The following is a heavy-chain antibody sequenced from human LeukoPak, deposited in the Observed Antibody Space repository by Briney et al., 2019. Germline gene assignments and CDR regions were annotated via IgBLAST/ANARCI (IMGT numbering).Heavy chain of an antibody. CDR2: IYTSGST. Sequence: SETLSLTCTVSGGSISSYYWSWIRQPAGKGLEWIGRIYTSGSTNYNPSLKSRVTMSVDTSKNQFPQKLSSVTTADTAVYYCARDHLDETYYDSSGYYPLFYWGQGTLVTVSS. J-gene: IGHJ4*02. D-gene: IGHD3-22*01. V-gene: IGHV4-4*07. CDR1: GGSISSYY. CDR3: ARDHLDETYYDSSGYYPLFY.